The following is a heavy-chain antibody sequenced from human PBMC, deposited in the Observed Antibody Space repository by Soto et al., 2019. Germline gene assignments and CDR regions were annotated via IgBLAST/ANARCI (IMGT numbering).Heavy chain of an antibody. J-gene: IGHJ4*02. CDR3: AKAAGSSCYSAGDY. V-gene: IGHV3-23*01. CDR2: ISGSGGST. CDR1: GFTFSSYA. Sequence: EVQLLESGGDLVQPGGSLRLSCAASGFTFSSYAMSWARQAPGKGLEWVSVISGSGGSTYYLGSVKGRFTISRDDSKNTLDLQMNGLRAEDTAVYYCAKAAGSSCYSAGDYWGQGTLVTVSS. D-gene: IGHD2-15*01.